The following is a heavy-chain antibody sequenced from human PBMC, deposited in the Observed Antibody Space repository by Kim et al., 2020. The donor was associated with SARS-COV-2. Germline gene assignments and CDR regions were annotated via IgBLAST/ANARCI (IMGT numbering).Heavy chain of an antibody. CDR2: T. Sequence: TSYTPSLKGRVTISVDTSKKQFSLRLSSVTAADAAVYYCARHLRNWYFDLWGRGTLVTVSS. J-gene: IGHJ2*01. V-gene: IGHV4-39*01. CDR3: ARHLRNWYFDL.